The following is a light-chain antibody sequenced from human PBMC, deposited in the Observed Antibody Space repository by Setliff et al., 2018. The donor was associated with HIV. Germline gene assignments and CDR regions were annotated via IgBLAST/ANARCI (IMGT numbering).Light chain of an antibody. J-gene: IGLJ3*02. CDR3: GSYTTNNTLV. V-gene: IGLV2-14*03. CDR2: DVS. CDR1: SGDIGGYNY. Sequence: QSVLTQPASVSGSPGQSITISCTGTSGDIGGYNYVSWYQLHPGKAPKLLIDDVSNRPSGVSKHFSGSKSGNTASLTISGLQAEDEADYYCGSYTTNNTLVFGGGTKVTVL.